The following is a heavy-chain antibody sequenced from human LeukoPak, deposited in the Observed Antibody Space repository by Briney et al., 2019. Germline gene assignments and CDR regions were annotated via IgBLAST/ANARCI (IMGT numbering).Heavy chain of an antibody. CDR3: ARDPWTIDCSSTSCYMGGWFDP. CDR2: IYYSGST. CDR1: GGSISSYY. J-gene: IGHJ5*02. V-gene: IGHV4-59*01. D-gene: IGHD2-2*02. Sequence: PSETLSLTCTVSGGSISSYYWSWIRQPPGKGLEWIGYIYYSGSTNYNPSLKSRVTISVDTSKNQFSLKLSSVTAADTAVYYCARDPWTIDCSSTSCYMGGWFDPWGQGTLVTVSS.